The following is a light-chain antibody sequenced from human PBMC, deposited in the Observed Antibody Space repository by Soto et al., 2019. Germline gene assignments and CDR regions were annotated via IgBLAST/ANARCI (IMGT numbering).Light chain of an antibody. Sequence: LTQPASVSGSPGQSIAISCTGTFSDVGGYDYVSWYQQHPDKAPKLMIYEVTKRPSGVSNRFSGSKSGNTVSLTISGLQPEDEADYYCSSHTSGSTRVFGSGTKVTVL. V-gene: IGLV2-14*01. CDR2: EVT. CDR3: SSHTSGSTRV. J-gene: IGLJ1*01. CDR1: FSDVGGYDY.